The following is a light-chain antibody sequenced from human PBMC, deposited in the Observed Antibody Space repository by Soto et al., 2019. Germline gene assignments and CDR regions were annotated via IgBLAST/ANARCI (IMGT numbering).Light chain of an antibody. V-gene: IGKV1-5*01. CDR2: DVS. CDR1: QRISGR. Sequence: EILMTQSPSTLSASLGDSATITCRASQRISGRLAWYQQKPGKARKLLIYDVSTLPGGVPARFSGSGSGTDFTLTISSLQSDDFATYCCQQYDTYSWTFGQGTKVDIK. CDR3: QQYDTYSWT. J-gene: IGKJ1*01.